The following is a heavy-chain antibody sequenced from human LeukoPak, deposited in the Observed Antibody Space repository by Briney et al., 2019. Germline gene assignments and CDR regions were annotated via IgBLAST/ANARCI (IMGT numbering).Heavy chain of an antibody. V-gene: IGHV4-39*01. CDR1: TDSISSSGHH. D-gene: IGHD5-12*01. CDR2: LYSGRTT. Sequence: EASETLSLTCTVSTDSISSSGHHWGWIRQSPGKGLEWIGSLYSGRTTYYNPSLNSRATISVVTSKNQFSLQLNSLTAADTAVYYCVRHDGRGGATMGALDSWGQGSLVTVSS. CDR3: VRHDGRGGATMGALDS. J-gene: IGHJ4*02.